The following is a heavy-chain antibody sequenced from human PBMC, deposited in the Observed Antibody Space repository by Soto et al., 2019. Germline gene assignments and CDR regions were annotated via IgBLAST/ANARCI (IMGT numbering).Heavy chain of an antibody. Sequence: QVQLVESGGGVVQPGRSLRLSCAASGFTFSSYGMHWVRQAPGKGLEWVAVIWYDGSNKYYADSVKGRFTISRDNSKNTLYLQMNSLRAEDTAVYYCARDLHYYYIDVWGKGTTVTVSS. CDR2: IWYDGSNK. V-gene: IGHV3-33*01. J-gene: IGHJ6*03. CDR3: ARDLHYYYIDV. CDR1: GFTFSSYG.